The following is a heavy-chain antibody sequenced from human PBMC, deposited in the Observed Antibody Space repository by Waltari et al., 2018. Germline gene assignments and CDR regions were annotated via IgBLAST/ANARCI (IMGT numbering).Heavy chain of an antibody. CDR3: ARDQGRGGDSSGWYYFDY. CDR2: INPSGGST. V-gene: IGHV1-46*01. J-gene: IGHJ4*02. D-gene: IGHD6-19*01. Sequence: QVQLVQSGAEVKKPGASVKVSCKASGYTFTSYYMHWVRQAPGQGLEWMGIINPSGGSTSYAQKFQGRVTMTRDTSTSTVYMELSSLRSEDTAVYYCARDQGRGGDSSGWYYFDYWGQGTLVTVSS. CDR1: GYTFTSYY.